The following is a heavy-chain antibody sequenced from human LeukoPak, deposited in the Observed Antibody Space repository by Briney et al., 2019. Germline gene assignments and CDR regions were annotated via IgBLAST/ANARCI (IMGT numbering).Heavy chain of an antibody. V-gene: IGHV3-9*01. J-gene: IGHJ6*03. CDR3: AKSYYYYYMDV. CDR2: ISWNSGSI. Sequence: GGSLRLSCAASGFTFDDYAMHWVRQAPGKGLEWVSGISWNSGSIGYADSEKGRFTISRDNAKNSLYLQMNSLRAEDTALYYCAKSYYYYYMDVWGKGTTVTVSS. CDR1: GFTFDDYA.